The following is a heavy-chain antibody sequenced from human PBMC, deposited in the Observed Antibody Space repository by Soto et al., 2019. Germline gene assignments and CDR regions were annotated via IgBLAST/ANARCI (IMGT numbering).Heavy chain of an antibody. CDR1: GGTFSSYA. J-gene: IGHJ6*02. CDR3: ERKIDSGYYSYSYYGMDF. Sequence: QVQLVQSGAEVKKPGSSVKVSCKASGGTFSSYAISWVRQAPGQGLEWLGGIIPIFGTANYAQKFQGRVTITADESTSTAYMELSSLRSEDTAVYYCERKIDSGYYSYSYYGMDFWGQGTTVTVSS. D-gene: IGHD5-12*01. V-gene: IGHV1-69*01. CDR2: IIPIFGTA.